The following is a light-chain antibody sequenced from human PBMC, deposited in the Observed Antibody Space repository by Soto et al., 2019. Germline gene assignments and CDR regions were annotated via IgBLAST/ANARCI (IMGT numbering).Light chain of an antibody. V-gene: IGKV1-5*03. J-gene: IGKJ1*01. Sequence: DIQMTQSPSTLSASVGDRVTITCRASQSISSWLAWYQQKPGKAPKLLIYKASSLESGVPSRLSGSGSGTEFTLTISSLQTDDFATYYCQQYNSYPWTFGQGTKVEIK. CDR3: QQYNSYPWT. CDR1: QSISSW. CDR2: KAS.